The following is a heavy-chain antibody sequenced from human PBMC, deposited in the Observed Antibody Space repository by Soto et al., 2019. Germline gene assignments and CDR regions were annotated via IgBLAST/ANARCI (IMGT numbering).Heavy chain of an antibody. D-gene: IGHD3-3*01. J-gene: IGHJ6*02. V-gene: IGHV1-3*01. CDR2: INAGNGNT. CDR1: GYTFTSYA. Sequence: QVQLVQSGAEVKKPGASVKVSCKASGYTFTSYAMHWVRQAPGQRLEWMGWINAGNGNTKYSQKFQGRVTITRDTSASTAYMELSSLRSEDTAVYYCARAMLQYDFWSGYSYYYYYGMDVWGQGTTVTVSS. CDR3: ARAMLQYDFWSGYSYYYYYGMDV.